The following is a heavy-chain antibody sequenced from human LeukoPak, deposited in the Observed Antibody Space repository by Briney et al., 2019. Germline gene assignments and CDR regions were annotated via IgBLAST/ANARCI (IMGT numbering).Heavy chain of an antibody. J-gene: IGHJ4*02. CDR2: IYYSGST. Sequence: SETLSLTCTVSGGSISSSSYYWSWIRQPPGKGLEWIGYIYYSGSTNYNPSLKSRVTISVDTSKNQFSLNLSSVTAADTAVYYCARVLGSWPYYFDFWGQGTLVTVSS. D-gene: IGHD6-13*01. CDR3: ARVLGSWPYYFDF. V-gene: IGHV4-61*01. CDR1: GGSISSSSYY.